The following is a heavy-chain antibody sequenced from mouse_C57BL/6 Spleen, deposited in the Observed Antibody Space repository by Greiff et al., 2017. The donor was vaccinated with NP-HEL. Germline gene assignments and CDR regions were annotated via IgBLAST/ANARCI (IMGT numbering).Heavy chain of an antibody. D-gene: IGHD2-4*01. J-gene: IGHJ1*03. Sequence: VQLQQSGAELARPGASVKLSCKASGYTFTSYGISWVKQRTGQGLEWIGEIYPRSGNTYYNEKFKGKATLTADKSSSTAYMELRSLTSEDSAVYFCAREPAGLRRWYFDVWGTGTTVTVSS. CDR1: GYTFTSYG. V-gene: IGHV1-81*01. CDR3: AREPAGLRRWYFDV. CDR2: IYPRSGNT.